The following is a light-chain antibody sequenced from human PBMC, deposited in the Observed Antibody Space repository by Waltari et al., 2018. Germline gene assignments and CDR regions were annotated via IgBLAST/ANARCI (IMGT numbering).Light chain of an antibody. J-gene: IGLJ2*01. V-gene: IGLV2-23*02. Sequence: QSALTQPAPVAGSPGPSVTLPCTGASPHLGRYDLVSWYRHVPVKAPPGIIYEFPKRTSDISDRLSGSKSGNTASLTISGLRAEDEADYYCSSYTTDATHVLFGGGTKLTVL. CDR2: EFP. CDR3: SSYTTDATHVL. CDR1: SPHLGRYDL.